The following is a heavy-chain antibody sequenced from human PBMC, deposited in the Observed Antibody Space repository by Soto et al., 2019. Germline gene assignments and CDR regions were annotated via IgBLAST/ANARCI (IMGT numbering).Heavy chain of an antibody. CDR2: IYRSGGT. Sequence: WTWIRQPAGKGLEWIGRIYRSGGTNYNPSLKSRVSMSVDTSKNQFSLKLTSMTAADTAVYYCARDEWGSSGWSFDYWGQGALVTVSS. CDR3: ARDEWGSSGWSFDY. V-gene: IGHV4-4*07. D-gene: IGHD6-19*01. J-gene: IGHJ4*02.